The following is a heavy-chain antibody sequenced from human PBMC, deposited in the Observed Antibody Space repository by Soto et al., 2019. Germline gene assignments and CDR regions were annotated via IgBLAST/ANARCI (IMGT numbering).Heavy chain of an antibody. V-gene: IGHV4-39*01. CDR3: ARHSSGSRHAGFDY. CDR2: SYDGGNS. Sequence: QLQLQESGPGLVKPSETLSLTCTVSGGSISSSTSYWGWGRQPPGKGLEWIASSYDGGNSHYHPSLRGRVTISVATSKNQFSLKLSSVTAADTAVYYCARHSSGSRHAGFDYWGQGTLVTVSS. J-gene: IGHJ4*02. CDR1: GGSISSSTSY. D-gene: IGHD1-26*01.